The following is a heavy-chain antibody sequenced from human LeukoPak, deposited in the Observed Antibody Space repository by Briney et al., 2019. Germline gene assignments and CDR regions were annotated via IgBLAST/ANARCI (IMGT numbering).Heavy chain of an antibody. Sequence: ASVKVSCKASGYTFTCYYMHWVRQAPGQGLEWMGWINPNSGGTNYAQKFQGRVTMTRDTSISTAYMEVSRLRSDDTAVYHCARDVVVAAPGYYMDVWGKGTTGTVSS. CDR1: GYTFTCYY. J-gene: IGHJ6*03. CDR2: INPNSGGT. CDR3: ARDVVVAAPGYYMDV. D-gene: IGHD2-15*01. V-gene: IGHV1-2*02.